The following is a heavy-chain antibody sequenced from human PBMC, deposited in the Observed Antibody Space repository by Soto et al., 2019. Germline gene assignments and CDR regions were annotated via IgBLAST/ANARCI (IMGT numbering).Heavy chain of an antibody. CDR3: TTDVWLYTGTDY. CDR1: GFTFNNAW. J-gene: IGHJ4*02. V-gene: IGHV3-15*07. Sequence: EVRLVESGGGLVRPGGSLRLSCTASGFTFNNAWMNWVRQAPGKGLEWVGRIKSKAEGGTTDYAASVKGRVSISRDDSKNTLYLQVNSLKIEDTAMYYCTTDVWLYTGTDYWGQGTLVTVSS. CDR2: IKSKAEGGTT. D-gene: IGHD3-16*01.